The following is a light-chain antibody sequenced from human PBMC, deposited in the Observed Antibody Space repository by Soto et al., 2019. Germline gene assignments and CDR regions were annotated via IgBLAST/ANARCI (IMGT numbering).Light chain of an antibody. CDR1: SSDVGGYDY. CDR2: EVS. Sequence: QSVLTQPASVSGSPGQSITISCTGASSDVGGYDYVSWYQHHPGKAPKLLIYEVSNRPSGVSNRFSGSKSSNTAALTISGLHAEDEADYYCSSSTSSSTLFGGGTKVTVL. CDR3: SSSTSSSTL. V-gene: IGLV2-14*01. J-gene: IGLJ2*01.